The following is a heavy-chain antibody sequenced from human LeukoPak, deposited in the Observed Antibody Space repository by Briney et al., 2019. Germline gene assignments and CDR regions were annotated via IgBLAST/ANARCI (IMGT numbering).Heavy chain of an antibody. Sequence: SETLSLTCTVSGGSISSYYWSWIRQPPGKGLEWIGYIYYSGSTNYNPSLKSRVTISVDTSKNRFSLKLSSVTAADAAVYYCARVRNYYDSSGYYPLFDYWGQGTLVTVSS. V-gene: IGHV4-59*01. CDR3: ARVRNYYDSSGYYPLFDY. D-gene: IGHD3-22*01. J-gene: IGHJ4*02. CDR1: GGSISSYY. CDR2: IYYSGST.